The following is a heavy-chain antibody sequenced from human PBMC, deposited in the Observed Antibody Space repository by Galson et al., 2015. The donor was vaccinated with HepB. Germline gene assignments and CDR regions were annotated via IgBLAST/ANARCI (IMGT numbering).Heavy chain of an antibody. D-gene: IGHD1/OR15-1a*01. CDR2: IGSSGGST. CDR3: AKHLEQNYWYFDL. CDR1: GFTFSSSD. V-gene: IGHV3-23*01. Sequence: SLRLSCAASGFTFSSSDMSWVRQAPGKGLDWVSFIGSSGGSTHYRDSVRGRFTISRDNSKNTLYLQMNSLRAEDTAVYFCAKHLEQNYWYFDLWGRGTLVTVSS. J-gene: IGHJ2*01.